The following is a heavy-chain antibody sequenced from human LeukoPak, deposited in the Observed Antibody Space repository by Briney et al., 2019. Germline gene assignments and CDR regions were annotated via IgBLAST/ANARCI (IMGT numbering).Heavy chain of an antibody. Sequence: PSETLSLTCSVSGGSISSTIYYWGWIRQPPGKGLEWIASMYYSGSNFYNPSLKSRVTGSVDTSKNQFSLRLSSVTAADTAVYYCASSPSGYSYGQVPPYDFWGRGTLVTVSS. CDR2: MYYSGSN. CDR3: ASSPSGYSYGQVPPYDF. V-gene: IGHV4-39*07. D-gene: IGHD5-18*01. J-gene: IGHJ4*02. CDR1: GGSISSTIYY.